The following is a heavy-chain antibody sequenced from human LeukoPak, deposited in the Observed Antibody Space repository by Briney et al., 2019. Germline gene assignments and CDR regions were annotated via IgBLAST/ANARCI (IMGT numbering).Heavy chain of an antibody. CDR1: GGSISTYY. CDR3: ARGSGTYYYDSGGYLNWFDP. Sequence: SETLSLTCTVSGGSISTYYWSWIRQPPGKGLEWIGFIYHSGITNYNPSLKSRVTISVDTSRNQFSLKLNSVTAADTAVYYCARGSGTYYYDSGGYLNWFDPWGQGILVTVSS. D-gene: IGHD3-22*01. CDR2: IYHSGIT. J-gene: IGHJ5*02. V-gene: IGHV4-59*08.